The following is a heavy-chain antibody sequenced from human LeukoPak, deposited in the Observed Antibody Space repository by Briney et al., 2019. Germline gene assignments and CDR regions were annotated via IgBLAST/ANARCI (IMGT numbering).Heavy chain of an antibody. Sequence: ASVKVSCKASGYTFTSYDINWVRQATGQGLEWMGWMNPNSGNTGYAQKFQGRVTITRNTSISTAYMELSSLRSEDTAVYYCARGSTSSGWYSFFDLYYYYYTDVWGKGTTVTVSS. CDR2: MNPNSGNT. D-gene: IGHD6-19*01. CDR3: ARGSTSSGWYSFFDLYYYYYTDV. V-gene: IGHV1-8*03. J-gene: IGHJ6*03. CDR1: GYTFTSYD.